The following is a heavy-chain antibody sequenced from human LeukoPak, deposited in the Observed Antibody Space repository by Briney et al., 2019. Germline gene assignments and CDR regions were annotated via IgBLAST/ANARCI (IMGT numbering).Heavy chain of an antibody. V-gene: IGHV3-7*01. CDR2: IKQDGSEK. CDR1: GFTFSSYW. CDR3: ARGGSKSAQQLVDY. D-gene: IGHD6-13*01. Sequence: PGGSLRLSCAASGFTFSSYWMSWVRQAPGKGLEWVANIKQDGSEKYYVDSVKGRFTISRDNAKNSLYLQMNSLRAEDTAVYYRARGGSKSAQQLVDYWGQGTLVTVSS. J-gene: IGHJ4*02.